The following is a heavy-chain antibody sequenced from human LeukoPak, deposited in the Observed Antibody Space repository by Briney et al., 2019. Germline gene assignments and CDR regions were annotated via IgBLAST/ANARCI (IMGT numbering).Heavy chain of an antibody. J-gene: IGHJ6*02. V-gene: IGHV3-9*01. D-gene: IGHD2-15*01. CDR2: ISWNSGSI. CDR3: VKSLGAAFYYYGMDV. CDR1: GFTFDDYA. Sequence: GRSLRLSCAASGFTFDDYAMHWVRQAPGKGLEWVSGISWNSGSIGYADSVKGRFTISRDNAKNSLYLQMNSLRAEDTALYYCVKSLGAAFYYYGMDVWGQGTTVTVSS.